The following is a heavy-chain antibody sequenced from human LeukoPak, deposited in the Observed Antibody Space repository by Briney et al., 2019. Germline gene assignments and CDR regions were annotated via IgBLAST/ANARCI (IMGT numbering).Heavy chain of an antibody. D-gene: IGHD1-26*01. V-gene: IGHV3-64*01. J-gene: IGHJ3*02. CDR1: GFTFSNYA. CDR2: ITGNGGNT. Sequence: GGSLRLSCAASGFTFSNYAMHWVRQAPGKAPEHVSAITGNGGNTYYANSVKGRFTISRGNSKNTLYLQMGSLRAEDMAVYYCARVGSWDAFDIWGQGTMVTVPS. CDR3: ARVGSWDAFDI.